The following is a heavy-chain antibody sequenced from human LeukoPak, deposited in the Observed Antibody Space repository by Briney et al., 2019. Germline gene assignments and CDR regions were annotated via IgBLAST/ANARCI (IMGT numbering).Heavy chain of an antibody. CDR3: AREGYSSGWASTNALDY. V-gene: IGHV1-2*02. D-gene: IGHD6-19*01. CDR2: INPNSGGT. Sequence: ASVKVSCKASGYTFTGYYMHWVRQAPGQGLEWMGWINPNSGGTNYAQKFQGRFTMTRDTSISTAYMELSRLRSDDTAVYYCAREGYSSGWASTNALDYWGQGTLVTVSS. J-gene: IGHJ4*02. CDR1: GYTFTGYY.